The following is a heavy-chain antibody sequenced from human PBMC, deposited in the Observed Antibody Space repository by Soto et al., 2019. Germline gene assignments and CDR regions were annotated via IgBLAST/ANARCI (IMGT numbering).Heavy chain of an antibody. Sequence: EVQLLESGGGLVQPGGSPRLSCAASGFTFNNYAMSWVRQAPGKGLEWVSTISGNGGSIFYADSVKGRFTVSRDNSKNTPYLQMNSLRAEDTAVYYCAKDIVVVPAAMNHFDFWGQGTLVTVSS. CDR3: AKDIVVVPAAMNHFDF. CDR1: GFTFNNYA. V-gene: IGHV3-23*01. D-gene: IGHD2-2*01. CDR2: ISGNGGSI. J-gene: IGHJ4*02.